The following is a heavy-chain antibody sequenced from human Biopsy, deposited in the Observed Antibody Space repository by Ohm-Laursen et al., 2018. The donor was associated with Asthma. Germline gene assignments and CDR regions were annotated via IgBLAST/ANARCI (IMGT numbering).Heavy chain of an antibody. CDR3: ARGDSSGWSHYYFDY. CDR2: IYSGGTS. J-gene: IGHJ4*02. Sequence: SLRLSCSAPGFAVSRDHMFWVRQAPGKGLEWVSVIYSGGTSHTADSVRGRFTISRGYSKNTLYLQMHSLRAEDTAVYYCARGDSSGWSHYYFDYWGQGTLVTVSS. D-gene: IGHD6-19*01. V-gene: IGHV3-53*01. CDR1: GFAVSRDH.